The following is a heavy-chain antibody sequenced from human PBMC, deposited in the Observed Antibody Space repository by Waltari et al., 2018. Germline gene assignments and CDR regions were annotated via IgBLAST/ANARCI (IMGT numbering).Heavy chain of an antibody. CDR2: ISSSSSTI. V-gene: IGHV3-48*04. CDR3: AREACWGSGYYFDY. J-gene: IGHJ4*01. D-gene: IGHD7-27*01. Sequence: EVQLVESGGGLVQPGGSLRLSCAASGCTFSSYSMNWVRQAPGKGLEWISNISSSSSTIYYADSVQGRFTISRDNAKNSLYLQMNSLRAEDTAVYYCAREACWGSGYYFDYWGQGTLVTVSS. CDR1: GCTFSSYS.